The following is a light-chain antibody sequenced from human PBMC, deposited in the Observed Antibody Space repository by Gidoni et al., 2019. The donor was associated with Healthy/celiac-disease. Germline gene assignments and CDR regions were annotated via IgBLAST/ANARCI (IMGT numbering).Light chain of an antibody. CDR3: QQRSNWPPGYT. CDR2: DAS. CDR1: QSVSSY. Sequence: EIVLTQSPATLSLSPGERATLPCRASQSVSSYLAWYPQKPGQAPRLLIYDASNRATGIPARFSGSGSGSDFTLTISSLEPEDFAVYYCQQRSNWPPGYTFGQGTKLEIK. J-gene: IGKJ2*01. V-gene: IGKV3-11*01.